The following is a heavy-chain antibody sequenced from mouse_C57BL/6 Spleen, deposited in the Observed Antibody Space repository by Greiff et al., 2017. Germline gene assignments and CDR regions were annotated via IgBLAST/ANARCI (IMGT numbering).Heavy chain of an antibody. V-gene: IGHV1-15*01. CDR1: GYTFTDYE. J-gene: IGHJ4*01. CDR3: TSPYDYDDGAMDY. D-gene: IGHD2-4*01. Sequence: VQRVESGAELVRPGASVTLSCKASGYTFTDYEMHWVKQTPVHGLEWIGAIDPETGGTAYNQKFKGKAILTADKSSSTAYMELRSLTSEDSAVYYCTSPYDYDDGAMDYWGQGTSVTVSS. CDR2: IDPETGGT.